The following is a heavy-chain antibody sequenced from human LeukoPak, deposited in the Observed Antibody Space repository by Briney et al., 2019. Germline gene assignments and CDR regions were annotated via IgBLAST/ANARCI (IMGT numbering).Heavy chain of an antibody. D-gene: IGHD4-17*01. J-gene: IGHJ5*02. Sequence: GGSLRLSCAASGFTFSSYAMSWVRQAPGKGLEWVSIISGSGGSTYYADSVKGRFTISRDNSKNTLYLQMNSLRAEDTAVYYCAKDPNGDYIGAFDPWGQGTLVTVSS. CDR1: GFTFSSYA. V-gene: IGHV3-23*01. CDR2: ISGSGGST. CDR3: AKDPNGDYIGAFDP.